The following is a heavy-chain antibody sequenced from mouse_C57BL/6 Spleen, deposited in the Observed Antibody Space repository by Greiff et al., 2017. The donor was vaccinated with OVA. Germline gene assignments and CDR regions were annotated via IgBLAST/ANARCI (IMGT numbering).Heavy chain of an antibody. CDR2: ISDGGSYT. D-gene: IGHD2-10*02. CDR1: GFTFSSYA. V-gene: IGHV5-4*01. CDR3: ARGGYGNYEGYYAMDY. Sequence: EVQLVESGGGLVKPGGSLKLSCAASGFTFSSYAMSWVRQTPEKRLEWVATISDGGSYTYYPDNVKGRFTISRDNAKNNLYLQMSHLKSEDTAMYYCARGGYGNYEGYYAMDYWGQGTSVTVSS. J-gene: IGHJ4*01.